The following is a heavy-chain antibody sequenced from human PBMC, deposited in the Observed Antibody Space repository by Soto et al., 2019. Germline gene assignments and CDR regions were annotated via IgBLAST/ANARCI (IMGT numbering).Heavy chain of an antibody. D-gene: IGHD6-13*01. V-gene: IGHV4-34*01. Sequence: PSETLSLTCAVYGGSFSGYYWSWIRQPPGKGLEWIGEINHSGSTNYNPSLKSRVTISVDTSKNHFSLKLSSVTAADTAVYYCASTFGIAAPGFDPWGRGTLVTVSS. CDR2: INHSGST. CDR1: GGSFSGYY. CDR3: ASTFGIAAPGFDP. J-gene: IGHJ5*02.